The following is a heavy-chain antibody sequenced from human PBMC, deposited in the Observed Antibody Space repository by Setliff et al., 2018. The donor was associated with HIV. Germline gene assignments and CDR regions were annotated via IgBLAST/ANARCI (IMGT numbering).Heavy chain of an antibody. CDR3: ARGTKGIQLWYTLFFDY. CDR2: INHSGSA. V-gene: IGHV4-34*01. CDR1: GESFSGYS. D-gene: IGHD5-18*01. Sequence: SETLSLTCAVYGESFSGYSWTWIRQPPGKGLEWLGEINHSGSAKYNPALKSRVTTSVGTSKKQFSLKLTSVTAADTAVYYCARGTKGIQLWYTLFFDYWGQGTRVTVSS. J-gene: IGHJ4*02.